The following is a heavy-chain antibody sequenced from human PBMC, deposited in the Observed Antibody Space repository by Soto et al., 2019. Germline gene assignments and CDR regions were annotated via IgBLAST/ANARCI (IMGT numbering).Heavy chain of an antibody. CDR3: ARDLRKPVYYDSSGYFNWFDP. V-gene: IGHV4-30-2*01. CDR2: IYHSGST. Sequence: SETLSLTCAVSGGSISSGGYSWSWIRQPPGKGLEWIGYIYHSGSTYYNPSLKSRVTISVDRSKNQFSLKLSSVTAADTAVYYCARDLRKPVYYDSSGYFNWFDPWGPGTLVTVSS. D-gene: IGHD3-22*01. J-gene: IGHJ5*02. CDR1: GGSISSGGYS.